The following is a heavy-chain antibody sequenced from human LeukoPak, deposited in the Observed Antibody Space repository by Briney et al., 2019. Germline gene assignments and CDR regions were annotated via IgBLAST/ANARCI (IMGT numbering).Heavy chain of an antibody. Sequence: SETLSLTCTVSGGSISSSSYYWGWIRQPPGKGLEWIGSIYYSGSTYYNPSLKSRVTISVDTSKNQFSLKLSSVTAADTAVYYCAKDTTGGYDEYYYFYLDVWGKGTTVTVSS. J-gene: IGHJ6*03. CDR3: AKDTTGGYDEYYYFYLDV. D-gene: IGHD5-12*01. V-gene: IGHV4-39*07. CDR1: GGSISSSSYY. CDR2: IYYSGST.